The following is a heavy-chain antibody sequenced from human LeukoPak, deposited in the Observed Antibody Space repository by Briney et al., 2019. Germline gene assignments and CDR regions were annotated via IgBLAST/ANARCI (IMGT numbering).Heavy chain of an antibody. D-gene: IGHD3-9*01. V-gene: IGHV1-69*13. J-gene: IGHJ3*01. CDR1: GGTFSSYI. CDR2: IIPIFGTP. Sequence: SVKVSCKASGGTFSSYIITWVRQTPGQGLEWMGRIIPIFGTPDYAQKFQGRVTITADESTSTAYMELSRLRFEDTAVYYCARQGYTNNLGGYFGDKDDGFDLWGQGTMVTVSS. CDR3: ARQGYTNNLGGYFGDKDDGFDL.